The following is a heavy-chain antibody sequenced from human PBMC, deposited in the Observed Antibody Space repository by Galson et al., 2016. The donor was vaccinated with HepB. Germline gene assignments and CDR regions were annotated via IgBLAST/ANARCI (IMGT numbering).Heavy chain of an antibody. CDR2: ISYSGIT. D-gene: IGHD3-3*01. V-gene: IGHV4-59*01. Sequence: ETLSLTCTVSGGSISPYYWSWIRQPPGKGLEWIGYISYSGITNYNPSLKSRVTISVDTSKNQFSLKLSSVTAADTAVYYCARDRYDFWSGYPHYFDYWGQGP. J-gene: IGHJ4*02. CDR3: ARDRYDFWSGYPHYFDY. CDR1: GGSISPYY.